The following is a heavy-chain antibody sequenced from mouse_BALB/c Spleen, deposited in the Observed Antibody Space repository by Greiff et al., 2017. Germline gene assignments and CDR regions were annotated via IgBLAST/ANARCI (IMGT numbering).Heavy chain of an antibody. V-gene: IGHV2-6-2*01. CDR3: ARHYYGSSYAMDY. CDR1: GFSLTSYG. D-gene: IGHD1-1*01. J-gene: IGHJ4*01. Sequence: QVQLKESGPDLVAPSQSLSITCTFSGFSLTSYGVHWVRQPPGKGLEWLVVIWSDGSTTYNSALKSRLSISKDNSKSQVFLKMNSLQTDDTAMYYCARHYYGSSYAMDYWGQGTSVTVAS. CDR2: IWSDGST.